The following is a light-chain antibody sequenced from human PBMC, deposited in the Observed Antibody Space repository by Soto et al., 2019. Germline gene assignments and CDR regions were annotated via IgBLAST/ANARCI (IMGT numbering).Light chain of an antibody. Sequence: QSVLTQPASVSGSPGQSMTISCTGTSSDVGGYNYVSWYQQYPGKVPKLMIYDVSYRPSGVSNRFSGPKSGNTASLTISGLQAEDEADYYCSSYTSSSTYVFGTGTKVTVL. V-gene: IGLV2-14*01. CDR2: DVS. CDR1: SSDVGGYNY. CDR3: SSYTSSSTYV. J-gene: IGLJ1*01.